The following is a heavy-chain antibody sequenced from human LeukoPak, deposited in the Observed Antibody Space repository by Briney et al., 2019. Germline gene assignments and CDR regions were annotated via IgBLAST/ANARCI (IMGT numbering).Heavy chain of an antibody. V-gene: IGHV4-34*01. CDR2: INHSGST. Sequence: SETLSLTCAVYGGSFSGYYWSWIRQPPGKGLEWIGEINHSGSTNYNPSLKSRVTISVDTSKNQFSLKLSAVTAADTAVYYCARHEFDSGSLPYFDYWGQGILVTVSS. D-gene: IGHD3-10*01. CDR1: GGSFSGYY. CDR3: ARHEFDSGSLPYFDY. J-gene: IGHJ4*02.